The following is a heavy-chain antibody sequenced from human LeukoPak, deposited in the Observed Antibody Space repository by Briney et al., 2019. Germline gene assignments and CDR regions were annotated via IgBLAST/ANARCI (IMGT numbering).Heavy chain of an antibody. D-gene: IGHD3-22*01. Sequence: GGSLRLSCAASGFTFSSYSMHWVRQAPGKGLEWVAVICYDGSNKYYTDSVTDRFTISRDNSKNTLYLQMNSLRAEDTAVYYCAKVYPYYYDSSAGRNSFDIWGQGTMVTVSS. CDR2: ICYDGSNK. V-gene: IGHV3-33*06. CDR1: GFTFSSYS. CDR3: AKVYPYYYDSSAGRNSFDI. J-gene: IGHJ3*02.